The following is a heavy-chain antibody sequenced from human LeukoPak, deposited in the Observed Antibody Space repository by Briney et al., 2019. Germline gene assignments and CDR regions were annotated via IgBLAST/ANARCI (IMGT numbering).Heavy chain of an antibody. CDR1: GFMFSDFA. CDR3: ARHDSFIPY. CDR2: ISDSGRGT. D-gene: IGHD5-18*01. V-gene: IGHV3-23*01. Sequence: PGGPLRLSCVASGFMFSDFAMSWVRQAPGKGLEWVSGISDSGRGTYYRDSVKGRCIISRDNSKKTVYLQLNNLRVEDTALYFCARHDSFIPYWGQGMLVTVSS. J-gene: IGHJ4*02.